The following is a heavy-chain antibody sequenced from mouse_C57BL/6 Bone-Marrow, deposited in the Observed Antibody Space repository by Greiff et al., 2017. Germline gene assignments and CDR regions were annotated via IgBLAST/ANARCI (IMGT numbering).Heavy chain of an antibody. J-gene: IGHJ3*01. CDR1: GFTFSSYG. CDR2: ISSGGSYT. Sequence: EVQVVESGGDLVKPGGSLKLSCAASGFTFSSYGMSWVRQTPDKRLEWVATISSGGSYTYYPDSVKGRFTISRDNAKNTLYLQMSSLKSEDTAMYYCAGAYWGQGTLVTVSA. V-gene: IGHV5-6*01. CDR3: AGAY.